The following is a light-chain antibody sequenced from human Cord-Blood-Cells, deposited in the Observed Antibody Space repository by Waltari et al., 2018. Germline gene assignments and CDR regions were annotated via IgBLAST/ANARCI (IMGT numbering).Light chain of an antibody. J-gene: IGLJ3*02. CDR2: GVS. CDR1: SSDVGGYNY. V-gene: IGLV2-14*01. Sequence: QSALTQPASVSGSPGQSITISCTGTSSDVGGYNYVSWYQQHPGKAPKLMIYGVSKRPSGGSNRFSGSKSGNTASLTISGLQAEDEADYYCSSYTSSSTGVFGGGTKLTVL. CDR3: SSYTSSSTGV.